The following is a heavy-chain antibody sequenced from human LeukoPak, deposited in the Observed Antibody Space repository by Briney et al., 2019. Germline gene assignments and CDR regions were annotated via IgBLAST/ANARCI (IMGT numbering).Heavy chain of an antibody. D-gene: IGHD3-22*01. J-gene: IGHJ4*02. Sequence: GGSLRLSCAASGFTFSDYYMSWIRQAPGKGLEWVSYISSSSSYTNYADSVKGRFTISRDNAKNSLYLQMNSLRAEDTAVYYCARPLSYYYDSSGPQGYRGQGTLVTVSS. CDR2: ISSSSSYT. CDR1: GFTFSDYY. V-gene: IGHV3-11*03. CDR3: ARPLSYYYDSSGPQGY.